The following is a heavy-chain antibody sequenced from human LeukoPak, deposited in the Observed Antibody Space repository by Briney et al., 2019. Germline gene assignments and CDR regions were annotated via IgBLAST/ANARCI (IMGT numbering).Heavy chain of an antibody. Sequence: ASVKVSCKASGYTFTGYYMHWVRQAPGQGLEWMGWINPNSGGSNYAQKFQGRFTMTRDTSISTAYMELSRLRSDDTAVYYCARDTGTTFVDYWGQGTLVTVSS. CDR2: INPNSGGS. J-gene: IGHJ4*02. D-gene: IGHD1-1*01. V-gene: IGHV1-2*02. CDR3: ARDTGTTFVDY. CDR1: GYTFTGYY.